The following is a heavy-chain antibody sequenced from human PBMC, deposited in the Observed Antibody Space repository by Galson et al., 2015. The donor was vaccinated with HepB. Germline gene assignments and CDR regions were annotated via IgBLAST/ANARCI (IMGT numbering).Heavy chain of an antibody. CDR1: GFMFDTYA. V-gene: IGHV3-30*14. CDR2: ISYDESQK. J-gene: IGHJ4*02. Sequence: SLRLSCAASGFMFDTYAMHWVRQAPGKGLEWVAIISYDESQKYYADSVKGRFTISRDNSKNTLFLHMKNLRLDDTAVYHCAREERRGASYYLDSWGQGTLVTVSA. D-gene: IGHD1-1*01. CDR3: AREERRGASYYLDS.